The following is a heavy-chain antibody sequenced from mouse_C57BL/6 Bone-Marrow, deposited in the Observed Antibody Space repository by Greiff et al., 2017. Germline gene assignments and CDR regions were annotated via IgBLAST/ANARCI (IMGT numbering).Heavy chain of an antibody. CDR3: ARRGYYGSSYVLYWYFDV. CDR1: GYTFTNYW. J-gene: IGHJ1*03. D-gene: IGHD1-1*01. CDR2: IYPGGGYT. V-gene: IGHV1-63*01. Sequence: VQLQQSGAELVRPGTSVQMSCKASGYTFTNYWIGWAKQRPGHGLEWIGDIYPGGGYTNYNEKFKGKATLTADKSSSTAYMQFSSLTSEDSAIYYCARRGYYGSSYVLYWYFDVWGTGTTVTVSS.